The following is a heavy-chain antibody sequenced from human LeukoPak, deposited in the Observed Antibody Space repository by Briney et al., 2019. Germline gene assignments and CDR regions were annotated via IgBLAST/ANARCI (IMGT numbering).Heavy chain of an antibody. Sequence: GASVKVSCKASGFTFTGYYMHWVQQAPGQGLEWMGGIIPIFGTANYAQKLKGRVTITTDESTSTAYMKLSSLRSEDTAVSYCARDRPDIVVVVAATYDAFDIWGQGTMVTVSS. CDR1: GFTFTGYY. J-gene: IGHJ3*02. V-gene: IGHV1-69*05. D-gene: IGHD2-15*01. CDR3: ARDRPDIVVVVAATYDAFDI. CDR2: IIPIFGTA.